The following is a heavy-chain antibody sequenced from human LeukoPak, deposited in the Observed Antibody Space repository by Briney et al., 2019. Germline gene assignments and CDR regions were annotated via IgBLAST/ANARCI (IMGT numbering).Heavy chain of an antibody. CDR1: GSTFSTYA. D-gene: IGHD6-19*01. V-gene: IGHV3-23*01. CDR2: ISGSGDTT. Sequence: GGSLRLSCAASGSTFSTYAMGWVRQAPGMGLEWVSAISGSGDTTYYADSVKGRFTISRDNSRDTLFLQMNSLRVEDTVVYYCVKDPGSGWYVLYWGQGTLVTVSS. CDR3: VKDPGSGWYVLY. J-gene: IGHJ4*02.